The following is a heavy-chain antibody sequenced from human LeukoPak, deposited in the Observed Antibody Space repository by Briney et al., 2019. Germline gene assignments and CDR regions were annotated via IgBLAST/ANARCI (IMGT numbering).Heavy chain of an antibody. CDR3: ARDVAGSLDY. J-gene: IGHJ4*02. V-gene: IGHV3-7*01. CDR2: IKHDGSEK. Sequence: GGSLRLSCVASGLTFSSYWMAWVCQAPGKGLEWVANIKHDGSEKNYVESVKGRFTISRDNAKNSVYLQMNTLRAEDTAVYYCARDVAGSLDYWGQGTLVTVSS. CDR1: GLTFSSYW. D-gene: IGHD6-19*01.